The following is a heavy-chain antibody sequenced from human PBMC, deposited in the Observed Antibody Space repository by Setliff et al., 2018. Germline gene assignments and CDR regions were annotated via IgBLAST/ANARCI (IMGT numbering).Heavy chain of an antibody. CDR2: ISGSGGST. J-gene: IGHJ4*02. CDR3: AKHMPLQFLEWLSEFDY. D-gene: IGHD3-3*01. Sequence: GGSLRLSCVASGFTFSDYYMSWIRQAPGKGLEWVSSISGSGGSTYHADSVKGRFTISRDNSKNTLYLQMNSLRAEDTAVYYCAKHMPLQFLEWLSEFDYWGQGTLVTVSS. CDR1: GFTFSDYY. V-gene: IGHV3-23*01.